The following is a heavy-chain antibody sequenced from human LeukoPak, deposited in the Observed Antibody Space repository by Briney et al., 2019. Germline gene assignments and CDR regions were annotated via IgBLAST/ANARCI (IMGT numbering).Heavy chain of an antibody. CDR3: AKDDSYDSSGYYFQNFDY. V-gene: IGHV3-23*01. J-gene: IGHJ4*02. Sequence: GGSLRLSCAASGFTFSSYAMSWVRQAPGKGLEWVSAISGSGGSTYYADSVKGRFTISRDNSKNTLYLQMNSLRAEDTAVYYCAKDDSYDSSGYYFQNFDYWGQGTPVTVSS. CDR2: ISGSGGST. D-gene: IGHD3-22*01. CDR1: GFTFSSYA.